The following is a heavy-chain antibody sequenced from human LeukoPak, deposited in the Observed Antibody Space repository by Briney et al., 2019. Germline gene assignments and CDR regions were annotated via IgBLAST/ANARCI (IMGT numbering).Heavy chain of an antibody. CDR1: GGSFSGYY. CDR2: INHSGST. V-gene: IGHV4-34*01. D-gene: IGHD4-17*01. J-gene: IGHJ4*02. CDR3: ASGYGDLDY. Sequence: SETRSLACAVYGGSFSGYYWSWIRQPPGKGLERIGEINHSGSTNYNPSLKSRVTISVDTSKNQFSLKLSSVTAADTAVYYCASGYGDLDYWGQGTLVTVSS.